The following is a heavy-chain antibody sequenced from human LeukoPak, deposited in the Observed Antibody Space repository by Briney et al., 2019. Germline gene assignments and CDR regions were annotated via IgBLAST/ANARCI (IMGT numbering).Heavy chain of an antibody. D-gene: IGHD6-19*01. V-gene: IGHV5-51*01. CDR2: INPVDSDT. CDR3: ARQWLFDY. J-gene: IGHJ4*02. CDR1: GYGFSTYW. Sequence: GESLKISCKASGYGFSTYWIAWVRQMPGKGLEWIGIINPVDSDTRYSPSFQGQVTISAEKSISTAYLQWSSLKASDTAIYYCARQWLFDYWGQGTLVTVSS.